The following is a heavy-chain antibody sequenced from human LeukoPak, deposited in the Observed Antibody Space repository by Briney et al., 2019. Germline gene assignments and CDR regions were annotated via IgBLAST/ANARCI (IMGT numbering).Heavy chain of an antibody. CDR3: ATGVTHYAFDI. V-gene: IGHV1-24*01. CDR2: FDTEDAET. J-gene: IGHJ3*02. CDR1: GYTLTDLS. Sequence: ASVTVSFTFSGYTLTDLSMHWVRQAPGKGLEWMGGFDTEDAETIYAQKFQGRVTMTEDTSTDTAYMELSSLRSEDTAVYYCATGVTHYAFDIWGQGTMVTVSS. D-gene: IGHD5-18*01.